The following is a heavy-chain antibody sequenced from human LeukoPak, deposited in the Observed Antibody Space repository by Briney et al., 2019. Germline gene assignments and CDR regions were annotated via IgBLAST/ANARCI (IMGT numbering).Heavy chain of an antibody. CDR2: INTNTGNP. D-gene: IGHD3-16*01. CDR1: GYTFSRHA. V-gene: IGHV7-4-1*02. J-gene: IGHJ4*02. CDR3: ARDLGQYNSDWGRSFDY. Sequence: ASVKVSCKASGYTFSRHAMNWVRQAPGQGLEWMGWINTNTGNPTYAQGFTGRFVLSLDTSVRTAYLRISSLKAEDTALYYCARDLGQYNSDWGRSFDYWGQGTLVTVSS.